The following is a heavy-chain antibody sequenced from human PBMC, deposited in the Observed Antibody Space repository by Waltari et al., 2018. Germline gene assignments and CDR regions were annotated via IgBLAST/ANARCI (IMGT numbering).Heavy chain of an antibody. CDR3: GTCEGAGYHVDYFDY. D-gene: IGHD3-9*01. CDR1: GFSFSSHA. CDR2: ISGSSGRI. J-gene: IGHJ4*02. V-gene: IGHV3-23*01. Sequence: EVQLLESGGGLVQPGGSLRLSCAGSGFSFSSHAMSWVRQAPGKGVEWGVGISGSSGRIYYADAVKGRLTIYRDNSKNTLYLQMNNLRAEDTAVYYCGTCEGAGYHVDYFDYWGQGTLVTVSS.